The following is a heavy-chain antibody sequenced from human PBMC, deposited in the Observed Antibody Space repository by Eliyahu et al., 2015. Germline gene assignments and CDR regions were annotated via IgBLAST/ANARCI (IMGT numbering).Heavy chain of an antibody. Sequence: QVQLVQSGAEVKKPGSSVKVSCKASGGTFSSYAISWXRQAPGQGLEWMGRIIPILGIANYAQKFQGRVTITADKSTSTAYMELSSLRSEDTAVYYCARDDQGDYGRYRPSRYYGMDVWGQGTTVTVSS. CDR2: IIPILGIA. J-gene: IGHJ6*02. V-gene: IGHV1-69*04. CDR1: GGTFSSYA. D-gene: IGHD3-16*01. CDR3: ARDDQGDYGRYRPSRYYGMDV.